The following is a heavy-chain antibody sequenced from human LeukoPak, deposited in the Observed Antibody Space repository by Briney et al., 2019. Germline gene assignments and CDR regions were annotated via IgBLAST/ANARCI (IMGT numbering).Heavy chain of an antibody. V-gene: IGHV3-23*01. Sequence: GGSLRLSCAASGFTFSSYWMSWVRPAPGKGLEWVSAFSGRGDTTYYADSVKGRFTISRDNSKNTLYLQMNSLRAEDTAVYYCAKDHGGSSWEFDYWGQGTLVTVSS. J-gene: IGHJ4*02. CDR3: AKDHGGSSWEFDY. D-gene: IGHD6-13*01. CDR1: GFTFSSYW. CDR2: FSGRGDTT.